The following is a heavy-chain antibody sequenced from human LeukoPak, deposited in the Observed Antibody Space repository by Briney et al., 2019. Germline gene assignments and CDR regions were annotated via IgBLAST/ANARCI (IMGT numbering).Heavy chain of an antibody. CDR2: INHSGST. CDR1: GGSFSGYY. CDR3: ARSVYCSGGSCPFDY. J-gene: IGHJ4*02. Sequence: PSETLSLTCAVYGGSFSGYYWSWIRQPPGKGLEWNGEINHSGSTNYNPSLKSRVTISVDTSKNQFSLKLSSVTAADTAVYYCARSVYCSGGSCPFDYWGQGTLVTVSS. V-gene: IGHV4-34*01. D-gene: IGHD2-15*01.